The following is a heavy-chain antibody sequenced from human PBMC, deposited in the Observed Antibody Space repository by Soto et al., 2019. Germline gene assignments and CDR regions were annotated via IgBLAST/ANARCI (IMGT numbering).Heavy chain of an antibody. D-gene: IGHD1-26*01. CDR1: GFTFRSYW. J-gene: IGHJ4*01. Sequence: EVQLVESGGGLVQPGGSLRLSCAASGFTFRSYWMQWVRQAPGKGVVWVSWINSDGSSTSYADSVKGRFTISRDNAKNTLYLQRNSPRAQDTAVYYCASGGRSLNFDSWGQGTLVTVSS. CDR3: ASGGRSLNFDS. V-gene: IGHV3-74*01. CDR2: INSDGSST.